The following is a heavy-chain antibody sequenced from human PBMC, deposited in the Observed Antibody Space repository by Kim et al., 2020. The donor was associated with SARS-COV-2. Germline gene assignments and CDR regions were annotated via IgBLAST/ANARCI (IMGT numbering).Heavy chain of an antibody. CDR3: ANLFDWEPLDC. J-gene: IGHJ4*01. CDR1: GFTFSEYA. Sequence: GGSLRLSCAASGFTFSEYAMSWVRQAPGKGLEWISTIRGSAGSGSITYYADSVRGRFTISRDDSKNTLYLQMNSLRVDDTAVYYCANLFDWEPLDCSGHGTLVTVSS. CDR2: IRGSAGSGSIT. D-gene: IGHD3-9*01. V-gene: IGHV3-23*01.